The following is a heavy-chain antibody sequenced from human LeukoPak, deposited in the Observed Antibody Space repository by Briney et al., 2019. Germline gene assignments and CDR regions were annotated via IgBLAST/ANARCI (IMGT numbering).Heavy chain of an antibody. J-gene: IGHJ1*01. D-gene: IGHD3-22*01. CDR2: ISSNGGRT. V-gene: IGHV3-64*01. CDR3: ATYYYDSGGFHFHH. CDR1: GFTFRSYG. Sequence: GGSLRLSCAASGFTFRSYGMHWVCQAPGKGLEYVSAISSNGGRTYYANSVKGRFTISRDNSRNTLYLQMGSLRAEDMAVYYCATYYYDSGGFHFHHWGQGTLVTVSS.